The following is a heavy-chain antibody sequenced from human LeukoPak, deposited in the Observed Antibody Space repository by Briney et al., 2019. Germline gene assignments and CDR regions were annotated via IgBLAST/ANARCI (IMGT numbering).Heavy chain of an antibody. CDR2: ISSGSSYI. Sequence: GGSLRLSCAASGFTFSSYSMNWVRQAPGKGLEWVSSISSGSSYIYYADSVKGRLTISRDNAKNSLYLQMNSLRAEDTAVYYCARLHKNYGYHDFFDYWGQGTLVTVSS. D-gene: IGHD3-10*01. V-gene: IGHV3-21*01. J-gene: IGHJ4*02. CDR1: GFTFSSYS. CDR3: ARLHKNYGYHDFFDY.